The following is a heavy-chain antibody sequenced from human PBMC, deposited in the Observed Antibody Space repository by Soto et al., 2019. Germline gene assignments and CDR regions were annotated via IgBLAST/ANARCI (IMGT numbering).Heavy chain of an antibody. Sequence: PSETLSLTCTVSGGSISSYYWSWIRQPPGKGLEWIGYIYYSGSTNYNPSLKSRVTISVDTSKNQFSLKLSSVTAADTAVYYCARDISKNYKFWFDPWGQGTLVTSPQ. CDR3: ARDISKNYKFWFDP. D-gene: IGHD1-7*01. V-gene: IGHV4-59*01. J-gene: IGHJ5*02. CDR2: IYYSGST. CDR1: GGSISSYY.